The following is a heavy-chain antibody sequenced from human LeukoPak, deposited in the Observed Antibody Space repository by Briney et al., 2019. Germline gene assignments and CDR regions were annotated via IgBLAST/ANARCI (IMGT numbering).Heavy chain of an antibody. J-gene: IGHJ4*02. CDR2: IYYSGST. V-gene: IGHV4-61*01. D-gene: IGHD3-10*01. Sequence: SETLSLTCTVSGGSVSSGSYYWSWIRQPPGKGLEWIGYIYYSGSTNYNPSLKSRVTISVDTSKNQFSLKLSSVTAADTAVYYCASWYYYGSGSYYTFDYWGQGTLVTVSS. CDR3: ASWYYYGSGSYYTFDY. CDR1: GGSVSSGSYY.